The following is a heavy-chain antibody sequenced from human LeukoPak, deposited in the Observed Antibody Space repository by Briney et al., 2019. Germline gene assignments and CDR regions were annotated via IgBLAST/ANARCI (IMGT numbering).Heavy chain of an antibody. Sequence: SGGSLRLSCEASGLTLRSYGMHWVRQAPGRGLEWVAVIWYDGSNKYYADSVKGRFTISRDNSKNTLYLQMNSLRAEDTAVYYCARDRGQYCSGGSCYLYYYYYYGMDVWGQGTTVTVSS. CDR3: ARDRGQYCSGGSCYLYYYYYYGMDV. D-gene: IGHD2-15*01. J-gene: IGHJ6*02. V-gene: IGHV3-33*01. CDR2: IWYDGSNK. CDR1: GLTLRSYG.